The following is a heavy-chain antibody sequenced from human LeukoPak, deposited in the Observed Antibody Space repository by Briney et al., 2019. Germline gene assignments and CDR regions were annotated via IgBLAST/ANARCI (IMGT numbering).Heavy chain of an antibody. D-gene: IGHD1-1*01. V-gene: IGHV3-23*01. CDR2: ISGSGGST. Sequence: GGSLRLSCAASGFTFSSFAMNWVRQAPGKGLEWVSGISGSGGSTYYADSVKGRFTISRDDAKNSLYLQMSSLRADDTAMYYCARESTRERPGCWGQGTLVTVSS. CDR3: ARESTRERPGC. CDR1: GFTFSSFA. J-gene: IGHJ4*02.